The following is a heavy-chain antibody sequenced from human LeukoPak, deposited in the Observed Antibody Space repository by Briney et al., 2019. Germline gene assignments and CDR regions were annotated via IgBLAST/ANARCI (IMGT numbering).Heavy chain of an antibody. CDR3: ARSKDQFLFYPLDF. Sequence: SVKVSCKTCGATFSIFGISWVRQASGQGLEWMGAIIPQSNNPNYAQQFQDRLTITADESTNTVYMELSSLRSEDTATYYCARSKDQFLFYPLDFWGQGTLVTVSS. CDR2: IIPQSNNP. CDR1: GATFSIFG. D-gene: IGHD2/OR15-2a*01. J-gene: IGHJ4*02. V-gene: IGHV1-69*01.